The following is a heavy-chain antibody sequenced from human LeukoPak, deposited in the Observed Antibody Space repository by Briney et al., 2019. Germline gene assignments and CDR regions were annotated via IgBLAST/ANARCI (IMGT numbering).Heavy chain of an antibody. J-gene: IGHJ6*02. CDR2: INPNSGGT. D-gene: IGHD3-22*01. Sequence: ASVKVSCKASGYTFTGYYMHWVRQAPGQGLEWMGWINPNSGGTNYAQKFQGRVIMTRDTSTSTVYMELSSLRSEDTAVYYCAKTYYYDSSGNSYYYGMDVWGQGTTVTVSS. CDR3: AKTYYYDSSGNSYYYGMDV. CDR1: GYTFTGYY. V-gene: IGHV1-2*02.